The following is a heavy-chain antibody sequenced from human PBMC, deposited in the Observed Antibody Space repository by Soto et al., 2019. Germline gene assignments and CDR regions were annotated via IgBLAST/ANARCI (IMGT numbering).Heavy chain of an antibody. V-gene: IGHV1-3*01. J-gene: IGHJ4*02. CDR1: GYTFTSYA. CDR2: INAGNGNT. CDR3: VRGGSSWYPKSYYDY. D-gene: IGHD6-13*01. Sequence: ASVKVSCKASGYTFTSYAMHWVRQAPGQRLEWMGWINAGNGNTKYSQKFQGRVTITRDTSASTAYMELSSLRSEDTAVYYCVRGGSSWYPKSYYDYWGQGTLVTVSS.